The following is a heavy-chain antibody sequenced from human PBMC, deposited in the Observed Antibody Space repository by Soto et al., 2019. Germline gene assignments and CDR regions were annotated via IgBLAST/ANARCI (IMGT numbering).Heavy chain of an antibody. D-gene: IGHD3-22*01. J-gene: IGHJ4*02. CDR2: IIPIFGTA. V-gene: IGHV1-69*06. CDR1: GGTFSSYI. CDR3: ARVNYYDSSGHVSD. Sequence: SVKVSCKASGGTFSSYIISWVRQAPGRGLEWMGGIIPIFGTANYAQKFQDRVTITADKSTSTAYMELSSLRSEDTAVYYCARVNYYDSSGHVSDWGQGTLVTVSS.